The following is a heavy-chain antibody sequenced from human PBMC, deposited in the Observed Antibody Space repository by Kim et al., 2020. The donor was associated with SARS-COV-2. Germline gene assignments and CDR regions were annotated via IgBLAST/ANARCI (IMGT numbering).Heavy chain of an antibody. Sequence: ASVKVSCKASGYTFSSYDINCVRQATGQGLEWMGRMNPNSGNIDYAQKFQGSVTMTRNTSISTAYMELSSLRSDDTAVYYCARSHSGSYTIKRFDYWGQGTLVTVSS. J-gene: IGHJ4*02. V-gene: IGHV1-8*01. CDR2: MNPNSGNI. D-gene: IGHD1-26*01. CDR3: ARSHSGSYTIKRFDY. CDR1: GYTFSSYD.